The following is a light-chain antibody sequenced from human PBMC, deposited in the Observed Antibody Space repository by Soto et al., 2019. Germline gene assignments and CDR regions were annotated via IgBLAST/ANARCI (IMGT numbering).Light chain of an antibody. CDR1: SSDIGGYNY. Sequence: SALTQPASVSGSPGQSITISCTGTSSDIGGYNYVSWHQQHPGKVPKLMIYEVTNWPSGISNRFSGSKSGNTASLTISGLKAEDEAYYYCSSYTSSSTWVFGGGTNLTVL. CDR2: EVT. J-gene: IGLJ3*02. V-gene: IGLV2-14*01. CDR3: SSYTSSSTWV.